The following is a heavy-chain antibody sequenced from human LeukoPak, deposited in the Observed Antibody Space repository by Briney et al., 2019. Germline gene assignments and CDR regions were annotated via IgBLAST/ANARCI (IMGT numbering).Heavy chain of an antibody. CDR1: GGSISSSSYY. J-gene: IGHJ5*02. V-gene: IGHV4-39*01. D-gene: IGHD4-11*01. Sequence: SETLSLTCTVSGGSISSSSYYWGWIRQPPGKGLEWIGSIYYSGSTYYNPSLKSRVTISVDTSKNQFSLKLSSVTAADTPVYYCARHDYSNYAWFDPWGQGTLVTVSS. CDR3: ARHDYSNYAWFDP. CDR2: IYYSGST.